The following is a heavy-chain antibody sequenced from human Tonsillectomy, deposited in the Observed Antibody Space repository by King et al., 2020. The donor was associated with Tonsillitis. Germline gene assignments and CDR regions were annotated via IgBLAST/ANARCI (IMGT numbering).Heavy chain of an antibody. D-gene: IGHD6-6*01. Sequence: QLVQSGAEVKKPGASVKVSCKASGYTFTGYYMHWVRQAPGQGLEWMGWINPNSGDTNYAQKFQGRVTMTRDTSISTAYMELSRLRSDDTAVYSCARAYSSSSHWFDPWGREPWSPSPQ. CDR1: GYTFTGYY. V-gene: IGHV1-2*02. J-gene: IGHJ5*02. CDR3: ARAYSSSSHWFDP. CDR2: INPNSGDT.